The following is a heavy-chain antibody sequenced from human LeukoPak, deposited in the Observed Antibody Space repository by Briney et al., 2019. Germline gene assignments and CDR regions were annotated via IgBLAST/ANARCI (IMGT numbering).Heavy chain of an antibody. V-gene: IGHV3-7*01. CDR2: IKQDGSEK. CDR3: ARETVRWRDHYFDY. Sequence: GSLRLSCAASGFTFSSYWMSWVRQAPGKGLEWVANIKQDGSEKYYVDSVKGRFTISRDNAKNSLYLQMNSLRAEDTAVYYCARETVRWRDHYFDYWGQGTLVTVSS. D-gene: IGHD4-23*01. CDR1: GFTFSSYW. J-gene: IGHJ4*02.